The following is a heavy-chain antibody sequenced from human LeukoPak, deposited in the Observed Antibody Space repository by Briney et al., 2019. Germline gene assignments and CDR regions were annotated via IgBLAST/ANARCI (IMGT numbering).Heavy chain of an antibody. Sequence: PGRSLRLSCAASGFTFSSYAMSWVRQAPGKGLEWVSGISGSGGSTYYADSVKGRFTISRDNTKNTLYLQMNSLRAEDTAVYYCAKDRHAPGRYCSSTSCFPFDSWGQGTLVTVSS. CDR2: ISGSGGST. J-gene: IGHJ5*01. CDR3: AKDRHAPGRYCSSTSCFPFDS. CDR1: GFTFSSYA. V-gene: IGHV3-23*01. D-gene: IGHD2-2*01.